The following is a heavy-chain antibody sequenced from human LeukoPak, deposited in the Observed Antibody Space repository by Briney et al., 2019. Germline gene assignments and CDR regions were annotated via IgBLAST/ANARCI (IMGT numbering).Heavy chain of an antibody. CDR1: GGSISSYY. V-gene: IGHV4-59*01. CDR2: IYYSGST. Sequence: SETLSLTCTVSGGSISSYYWSWLRQPPGKGLEWIGYIYYSGSTNYNPSLTSRVTISVDTSKNQFSLKLSSVTAADTAVYYCARAGGSIAARLDYWGQGTLVTVSS. D-gene: IGHD6-6*01. J-gene: IGHJ4*02. CDR3: ARAGGSIAARLDY.